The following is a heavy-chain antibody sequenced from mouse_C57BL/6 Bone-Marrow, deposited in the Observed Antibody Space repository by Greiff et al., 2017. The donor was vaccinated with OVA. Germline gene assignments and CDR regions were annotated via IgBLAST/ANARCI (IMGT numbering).Heavy chain of an antibody. V-gene: IGHV5-4*03. CDR1: GFTFSSYA. CDR3: ARDYYGPPFDY. Sequence: EVKVEESGGGLVKPGGSLKLSCAASGFTFSSYAMSWVRQTPEKRLEWVATISDGGSYTYYPDNVKGRFTISRDNAKNNLYLQMSHLKSEDTAMYYCARDYYGPPFDYWGQGTTLTVSS. D-gene: IGHD1-1*01. CDR2: ISDGGSYT. J-gene: IGHJ2*01.